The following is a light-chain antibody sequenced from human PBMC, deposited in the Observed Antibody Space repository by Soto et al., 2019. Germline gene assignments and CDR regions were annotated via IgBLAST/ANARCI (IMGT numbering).Light chain of an antibody. CDR1: QSLSKS. CDR2: GAS. V-gene: IGKV3-15*01. CDR3: QQYNDWPPA. Sequence: EIVLTQSPATLSLSPGERATLSCRASQSLSKSLVWYQQKPGQAPRFLIYGASTRATGIPARFRGSGSGTEFTLTIDSLQSEDFAVYYCQQYNDWPPAFGGGTKVDIK. J-gene: IGKJ4*01.